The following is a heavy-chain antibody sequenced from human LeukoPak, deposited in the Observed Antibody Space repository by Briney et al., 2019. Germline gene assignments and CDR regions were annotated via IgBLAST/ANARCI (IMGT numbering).Heavy chain of an antibody. CDR1: GYTFTGYY. V-gene: IGHV1-2*02. CDR3: ANLRYCSGGSCYYYYMDV. CDR2: INPNSGGT. D-gene: IGHD2-15*01. Sequence: ASVKVSCKASGYTFTGYYMHWVRQAPGQGLEWMGWINPNSGGTNYAQKFQGRVTMTRDTSISTAYMELSRLRSDDTAVYYCANLRYCSGGSCYYYYMDVWGKGTTVTVSS. J-gene: IGHJ6*03.